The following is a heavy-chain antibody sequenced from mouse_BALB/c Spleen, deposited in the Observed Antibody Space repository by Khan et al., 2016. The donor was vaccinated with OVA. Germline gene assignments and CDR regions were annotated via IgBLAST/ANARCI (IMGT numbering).Heavy chain of an antibody. Sequence: VQLQQSGADLVKPGASVKLSCTASGFNIKSNYMHWLKQWPEQGLEWIGSINTPNGNTKYDPTFKGQITITADTSTNTAFLQLSSLTSEDTAVDYCDRMAGKWGQGTTLTVSS. J-gene: IGHJ2*01. V-gene: IGHV14-3*02. CDR1: GFNIKSNY. CDR3: DRMAGK. CDR2: INTPNGNT.